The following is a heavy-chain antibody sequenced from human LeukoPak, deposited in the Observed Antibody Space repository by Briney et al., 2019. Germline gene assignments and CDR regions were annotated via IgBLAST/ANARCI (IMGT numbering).Heavy chain of an antibody. CDR1: GFTFSSYW. CDR2: IKQDGSEK. CDR3: ATRGSYYANYY. D-gene: IGHD1-26*01. Sequence: TGGSLRLSCAASGFTFSSYWLSWVRQAPGKGLEWVANIKQDGSEKYYADSVKGRFTISRDNAKNSLYLQMNSLRAEDTAVYYCATRGSYYANYYWGQGTLVTVSS. J-gene: IGHJ4*02. V-gene: IGHV3-7*01.